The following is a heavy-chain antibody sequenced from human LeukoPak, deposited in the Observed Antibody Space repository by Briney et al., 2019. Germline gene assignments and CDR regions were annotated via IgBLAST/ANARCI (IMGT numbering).Heavy chain of an antibody. Sequence: SEPLSLTCAAYGGSFSGYYWSWIREPPGKGLEWIGEINHSGSTNYTPSLKSRVTISVDTSKNQFSLKLSAVTAADTAVYYCARGGVISYWGQGTQVTVSS. CDR2: INHSGST. CDR3: ARGGVISY. V-gene: IGHV4-34*01. J-gene: IGHJ4*02. CDR1: GGSFSGYY. D-gene: IGHD3-10*01.